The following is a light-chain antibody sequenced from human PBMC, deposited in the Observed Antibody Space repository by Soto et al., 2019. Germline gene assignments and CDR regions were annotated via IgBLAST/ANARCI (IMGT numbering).Light chain of an antibody. CDR3: QYVDSGLNATV. J-gene: IGLJ2*01. CDR2: ANN. CDR1: SSNIGSPFD. Sequence: QSVLTQPPSVSGAPGQRVTISCTGNSSNIGSPFDVHWYQHLPGTAPRLLIYANNNRPSGVPDRFSGSKSGTSASLAITGLQGADEADYYCQYVDSGLNATVFGGGTQLTVL. V-gene: IGLV1-40*01.